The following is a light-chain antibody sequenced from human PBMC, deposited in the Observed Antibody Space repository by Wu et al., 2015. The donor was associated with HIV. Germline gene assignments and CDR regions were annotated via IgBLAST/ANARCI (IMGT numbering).Light chain of an antibody. V-gene: IGKV3-20*01. CDR3: QQYENSPHT. Sequence: DIVLTQSPGTLSLSPGERATLSCRSSQEINRPYLAWFQQRRGQAPRLLIYGTSTRATGIPDRFSGSASGTDFTLTINGLEPEDFAVYYCQQYENSPHTFGQGTRAGDQT. J-gene: IGKJ2*01. CDR2: GTS. CDR1: QEINRPY.